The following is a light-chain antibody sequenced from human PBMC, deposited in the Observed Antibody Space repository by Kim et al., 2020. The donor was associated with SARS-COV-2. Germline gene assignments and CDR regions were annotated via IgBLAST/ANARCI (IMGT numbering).Light chain of an antibody. CDR2: AAS. CDR1: QSISSY. Sequence: SASVADRVTITCRASQSISSYFNWYQQKPGKAPKLLIYAASSLQSGVPSRFSGSGSGTDFTLTISSLQPEDFATYYCQQSYSTPYTFGQGTKLEIK. J-gene: IGKJ2*01. CDR3: QQSYSTPYT. V-gene: IGKV1-39*01.